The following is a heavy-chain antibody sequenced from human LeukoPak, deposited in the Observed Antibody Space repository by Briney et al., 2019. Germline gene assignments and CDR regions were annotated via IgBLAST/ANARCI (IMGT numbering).Heavy chain of an antibody. Sequence: PSETLSLTCAVYGGSFSGYYWTWIRQPPGRGLEWIGEINHSGSTNYNPSLKSRVTISVDTSKSQFPLKLNSVTAADTAMYYCARGRDPYWGQGTLVTVSS. D-gene: IGHD5-24*01. CDR3: ARGRDPY. J-gene: IGHJ4*02. V-gene: IGHV4-34*01. CDR1: GGSFSGYY. CDR2: INHSGST.